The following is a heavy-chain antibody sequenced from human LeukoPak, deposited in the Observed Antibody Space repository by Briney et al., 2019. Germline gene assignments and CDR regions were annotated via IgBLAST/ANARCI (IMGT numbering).Heavy chain of an antibody. Sequence: GGSLRLSCAASGCTVSDNYMNWIRQAPGKGLEWVSVIYSGGSTYYADSVKGRFTISRDNSKNTLYLQMNSLRAEDTAVYYCAREDDYAGSSFDYWGQGTLVTVPS. CDR1: GCTVSDNY. D-gene: IGHD4-23*01. J-gene: IGHJ4*02. V-gene: IGHV3-53*05. CDR3: AREDDYAGSSFDY. CDR2: IYSGGST.